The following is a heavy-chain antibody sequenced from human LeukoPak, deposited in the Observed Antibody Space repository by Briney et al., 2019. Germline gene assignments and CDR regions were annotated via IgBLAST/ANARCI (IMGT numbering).Heavy chain of an antibody. Sequence: SDTLSLTCTAAGNSLSIYYWRWIRHPPGKGLECVGYIFYSGRSNYNPPRKGRVTISVDTSKNQFSLKLSSVTAADTAVYYWAGFTYYYGSGSNDAFDIWGQGTMVTASS. CDR1: GNSLSIYY. CDR3: AGFTYYYGSGSNDAFDI. D-gene: IGHD3-10*01. J-gene: IGHJ3*02. V-gene: IGHV4-59*07. CDR2: IFYSGRS.